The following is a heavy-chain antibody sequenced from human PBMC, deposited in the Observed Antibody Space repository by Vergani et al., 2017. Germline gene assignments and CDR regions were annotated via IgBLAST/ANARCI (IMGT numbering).Heavy chain of an antibody. Sequence: QVQLVQSGAEVKKPGASVKVSCKASGYTFTSYGISWVRQAPGQGLEWMGWIRAYNGHTNYAQKLQGRVTMTTDTSTSTAYMELRSLRSDDTAVYYCARVTVLSLYYDSSGYNDYWGQGTLVTVSS. V-gene: IGHV1-18*01. CDR3: ARVTVLSLYYDSSGYNDY. D-gene: IGHD3-22*01. J-gene: IGHJ4*02. CDR1: GYTFTSYG. CDR2: IRAYNGHT.